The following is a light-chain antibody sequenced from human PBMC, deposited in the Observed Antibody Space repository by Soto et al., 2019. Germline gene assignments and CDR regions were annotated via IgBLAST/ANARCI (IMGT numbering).Light chain of an antibody. V-gene: IGKV3-20*01. CDR2: GAS. Sequence: EIVLTQSPGTLSLSPGERATLSCRASQSVSSSYLAWYQQKPGQAPRPLIYGASSRAIGIPDRFSGSGSGKTFPLTISSLEPEDFAFYYSQQLGTSPGTCAQGTRVDIK. J-gene: IGKJ1*01. CDR3: QQLGTSPGT. CDR1: QSVSSSY.